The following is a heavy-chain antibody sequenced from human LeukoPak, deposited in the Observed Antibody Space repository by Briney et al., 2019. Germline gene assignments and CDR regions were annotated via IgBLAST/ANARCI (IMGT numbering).Heavy chain of an antibody. D-gene: IGHD2-2*01. CDR3: ARAPTVLVGYCSSSSCQADY. V-gene: IGHV3-30-3*01. CDR2: ISYDGSNK. Sequence: GGSLRLSCAASGLTFSSYTMHWVRQAPGKGLEWVALISYDGSNKYYADSVKGRFTISRDNSKNPLYLQMNSLRAEDTAVYYCARAPTVLVGYCSSSSCQADYWGQGTLVTVSS. CDR1: GLTFSSYT. J-gene: IGHJ4*02.